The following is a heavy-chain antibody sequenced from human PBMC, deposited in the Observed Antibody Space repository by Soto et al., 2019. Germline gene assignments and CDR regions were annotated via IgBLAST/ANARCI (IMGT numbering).Heavy chain of an antibody. V-gene: IGHV3-23*01. CDR3: AKTTEQWLVGGYFDY. CDR1: GFTFSSYA. CDR2: ISGSGGST. D-gene: IGHD6-19*01. Sequence: EVQLLESGGGLVQPGGSLRLSCAASGFTFSSYAMSWVRQAPGKGLEWVSAISGSGGSTYYADSVKGRFTISRYNSKNTLYLQMNSLRAEDTAVYYCAKTTEQWLVGGYFDYWGQGTLVTVSS. J-gene: IGHJ4*02.